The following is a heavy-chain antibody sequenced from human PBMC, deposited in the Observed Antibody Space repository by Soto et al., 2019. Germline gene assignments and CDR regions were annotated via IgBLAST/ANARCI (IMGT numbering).Heavy chain of an antibody. V-gene: IGHV1-8*01. CDR3: ARGPPGTVTYYYYYMDV. J-gene: IGHJ6*03. D-gene: IGHD4-17*01. Sequence: ASVKVSCKSSGYPFTSYDMNWVRQATGQGLEWMGWMNPNSGNTGYAQKFQGRVTMTRNTSISTAYMELSSLRSEDTAVYYCARGPPGTVTYYYYYMDVWGKGTTVTVSS. CDR2: MNPNSGNT. CDR1: GYPFTSYD.